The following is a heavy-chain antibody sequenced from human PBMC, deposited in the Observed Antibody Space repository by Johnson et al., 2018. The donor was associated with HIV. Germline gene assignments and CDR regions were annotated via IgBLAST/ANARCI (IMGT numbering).Heavy chain of an antibody. J-gene: IGHJ3*02. CDR1: GFTFSSYA. CDR3: AREGPSERAGFDI. V-gene: IGHV3-30*04. Sequence: VQLVESGGGVVQPGRSLRLSCAASGFTFSSYAMHWVRQAPGKGLEWVAVIGYDGSDKYYAASVKGRVTISRANPKNTVYLHMNNLRAEYTAVYYCAREGPSERAGFDIWGQGTMVTVSS. CDR2: IGYDGSDK.